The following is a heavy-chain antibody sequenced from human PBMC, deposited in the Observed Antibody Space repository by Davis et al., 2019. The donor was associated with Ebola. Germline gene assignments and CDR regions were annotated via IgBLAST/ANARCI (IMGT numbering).Heavy chain of an antibody. CDR1: GFTFSGSA. J-gene: IGHJ3*02. V-gene: IGHV3-73*01. CDR3: ARVGLELLALHDAFDI. Sequence: GGSLRLSCAASGFTFSGSAMHWVRQASGKGLEWVGRIRSKANSYATAYAASVKGRFTISRDDSKNTAYLQMNSLRAEDTAVYYCARVGLELLALHDAFDIWGQGTMVTVSS. D-gene: IGHD1-7*01. CDR2: IRSKANSYAT.